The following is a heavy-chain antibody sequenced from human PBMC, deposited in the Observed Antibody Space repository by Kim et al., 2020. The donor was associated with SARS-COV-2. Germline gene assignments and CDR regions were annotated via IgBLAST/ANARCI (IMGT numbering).Heavy chain of an antibody. J-gene: IGHJ3*02. D-gene: IGHD3-10*01. CDR1: GFTFSSYD. Sequence: GGSLRLSCAASGFTFSSYDMHWVRQATGKGLEWVSAIGTAGDTYYPGSVKGRFTISRENAKNSLYLQMNSLRAGDTAVYYCATGTIHYYGSGSYLDAFDIWGQGTMVTVSS. CDR3: ATGTIHYYGSGSYLDAFDI. CDR2: IGTAGDT. V-gene: IGHV3-13*01.